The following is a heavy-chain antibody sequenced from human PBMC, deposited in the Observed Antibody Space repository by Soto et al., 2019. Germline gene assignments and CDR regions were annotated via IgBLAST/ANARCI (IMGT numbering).Heavy chain of an antibody. Sequence: SETLSLTCTVSGGSVSSGNYFWSWIRQPPGKGLEWIGYIHSSGSTNYNPSLKSRVTISSDTSRNQFSLRLTSVTAADTAVYYCAIPTKTTAVTTAFRGGYGLDVWGQGTTVTVSS. V-gene: IGHV4-61*01. CDR2: IHSSGST. J-gene: IGHJ6*02. CDR3: AIPTKTTAVTTAFRGGYGLDV. D-gene: IGHD4-17*01. CDR1: GGSVSSGNYF.